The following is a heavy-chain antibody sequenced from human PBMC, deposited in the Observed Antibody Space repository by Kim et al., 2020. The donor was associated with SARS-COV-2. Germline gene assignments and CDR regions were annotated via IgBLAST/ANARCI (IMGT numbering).Heavy chain of an antibody. CDR2: ISYDGSNK. D-gene: IGHD3-3*01. CDR3: ARGWEIFGVAPIY. CDR1: GFTFSSYG. Sequence: GGSLRLSCAASGFTFSSYGMHWVRQAPGKGLEWVAVISYDGSNKYYADSVKGRFTISRDNSKNTLYLQMNSLRAEDTAVYYCARGWEIFGVAPIYWGQGTLVTVSS. V-gene: IGHV3-30*03. J-gene: IGHJ4*02.